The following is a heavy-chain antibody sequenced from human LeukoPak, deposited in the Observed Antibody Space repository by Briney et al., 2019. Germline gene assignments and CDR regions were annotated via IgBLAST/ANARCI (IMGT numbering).Heavy chain of an antibody. J-gene: IGHJ4*02. Sequence: ASVKVSCKASGYTFTGYYMHWVRQAPGQGLEWMGWINPNSGGTNYAQKFQGSVTMTRDTSISTAYMELSRLRSDDTAVYYCAREDSVGATSFDYWGQGTLVTVSS. D-gene: IGHD1-26*01. CDR1: GYTFTGYY. CDR3: AREDSVGATSFDY. CDR2: INPNSGGT. V-gene: IGHV1-2*02.